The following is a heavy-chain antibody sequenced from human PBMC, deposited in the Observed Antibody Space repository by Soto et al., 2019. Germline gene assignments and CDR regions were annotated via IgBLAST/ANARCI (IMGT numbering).Heavy chain of an antibody. CDR3: ARDKGAYYSHLPY. J-gene: IGHJ4*02. D-gene: IGHD3-22*01. CDR1: GYTFDSYA. Sequence: QVQLVQSGAEVKKPGSSVKVSCKGSGYTFDSYAFSWVRQAPGQGLEWVGGIIPFFVTPNYAQKFQGRVTISADKATSTAYMEMVSLTSEYTAVDVCARDKGAYYSHLPYWGQGTLITVSS. V-gene: IGHV1-69*06. CDR2: IIPFFVTP.